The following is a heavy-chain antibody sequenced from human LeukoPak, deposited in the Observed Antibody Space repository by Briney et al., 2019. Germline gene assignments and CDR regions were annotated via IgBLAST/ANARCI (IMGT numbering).Heavy chain of an antibody. CDR1: GFTFSSYA. V-gene: IGHV3-30-3*01. Sequence: GRSLRLSCAASGFTFSSYAMHWVRQAPGKGLEWVAVISYDGSNKYYADSVKGRFTISRDNSKNTLYLQMNGLRAEDTAVYYRARVTLRFRVYNWFDPWGQGTLVTVSS. J-gene: IGHJ5*02. CDR3: ARVTLRFRVYNWFDP. D-gene: IGHD3-3*01. CDR2: ISYDGSNK.